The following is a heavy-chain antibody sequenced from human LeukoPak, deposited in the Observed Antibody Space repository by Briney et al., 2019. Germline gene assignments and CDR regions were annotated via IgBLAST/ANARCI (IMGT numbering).Heavy chain of an antibody. CDR2: IKQDGSEK. J-gene: IGHJ4*02. CDR3: ARRGTWSGSIVLDY. D-gene: IGHD3-10*01. Sequence: GGSLRLSCAASGFTFSSYWMSWVRQAPGKGLEWVANIKQDGSEKYYVDSVKGRFTISRDNAKNSLYLQMNSLKTEDTALYYCARRGTWSGSIVLDYWGQGALVTVSS. CDR1: GFTFSSYW. V-gene: IGHV3-7*03.